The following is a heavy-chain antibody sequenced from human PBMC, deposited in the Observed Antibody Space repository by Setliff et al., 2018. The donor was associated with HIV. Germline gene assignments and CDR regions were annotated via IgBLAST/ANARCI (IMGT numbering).Heavy chain of an antibody. CDR3: ARGIVVVNYYGMDV. D-gene: IGHD2-2*01. V-gene: IGHV4-59*08. Sequence: SETLSLTCTVSGGSISSYYWSWIRQPPGKGLEYIGYIYSNGGTNYNPSLKSRVTISVDTSKNQFSLKLSSVTAADTAVYYCARGIVVVNYYGMDVWGQGTTVTVSS. CDR2: IYSNGGT. J-gene: IGHJ6*02. CDR1: GGSISSYY.